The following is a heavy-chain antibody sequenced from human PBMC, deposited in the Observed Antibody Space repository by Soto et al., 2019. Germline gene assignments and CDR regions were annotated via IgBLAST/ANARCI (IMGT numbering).Heavy chain of an antibody. CDR3: TTQAFGGLHGLVDV. CDR1: GGSISSINNHFSNHY. Sequence: QVPLQESGPGLVKPSETLALTCTVSGGSISSINNHFSNHYCSGSRLSPGKGLEWIGYISNIGFTRYNPSLKSRVSISVDTSKNQFSLKLTSVTAADTAVYYCTTQAFGGLHGLVDVWGQGTTVTVSS. V-gene: IGHV4-61*01. D-gene: IGHD3-10*01. CDR2: ISNIGFT. J-gene: IGHJ6*02.